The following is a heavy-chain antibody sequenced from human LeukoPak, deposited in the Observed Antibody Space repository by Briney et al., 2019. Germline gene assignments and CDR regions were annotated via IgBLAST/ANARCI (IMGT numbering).Heavy chain of an antibody. J-gene: IGHJ6*02. CDR1: GFTFSSYS. D-gene: IGHD3-9*01. V-gene: IGHV3-21*01. Sequence: GGSLRLSCAVSGFTFSSYSMNWVRQAPGKGLEWVSCISSSSSYIYYADSVKGRFTISRDNAKNTLYLQMNSLRAEDTAVHYCARRVLKFDNYYGMDVWGQGTTVTVSS. CDR3: ARRVLKFDNYYGMDV. CDR2: ISSSSSYI.